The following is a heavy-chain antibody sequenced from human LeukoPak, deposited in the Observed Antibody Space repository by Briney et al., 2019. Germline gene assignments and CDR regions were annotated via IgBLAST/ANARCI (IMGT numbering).Heavy chain of an antibody. CDR1: GFTFSSYG. CDR3: AGAFGYSSSWNYFDY. J-gene: IGHJ4*02. CDR2: IWYDGSNK. Sequence: GGSLRLSCAASGFTFSSYGMHWVRQAPGKGLEWVAVIWYDGSNKYYADSVKGRFTISRDNSKNTLYLQMNSLRAEDTAVYYCAGAFGYSSSWNYFDYWGQGTLVTVSS. D-gene: IGHD6-13*01. V-gene: IGHV3-33*01.